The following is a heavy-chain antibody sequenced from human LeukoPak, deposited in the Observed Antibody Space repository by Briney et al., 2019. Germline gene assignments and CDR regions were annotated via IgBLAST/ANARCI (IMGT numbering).Heavy chain of an antibody. CDR3: TRLTPIAASLTNY. CDR2: ISYDGSNK. Sequence: GGSLRLSCAASGFTFGSYALHWVRQAPGKGLEWVVIISYDGSNKYYADSVKGRFTVSRDNSKSTLYLQMNSLRVEDTAVYYCTRLTPIAASLTNYWGQGTLVTVSS. J-gene: IGHJ4*02. CDR1: GFTFGSYA. V-gene: IGHV3-30-3*01. D-gene: IGHD6-13*01.